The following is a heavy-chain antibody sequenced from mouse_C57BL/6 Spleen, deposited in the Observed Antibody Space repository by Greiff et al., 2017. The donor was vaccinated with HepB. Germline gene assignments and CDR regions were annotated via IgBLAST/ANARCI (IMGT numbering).Heavy chain of an antibody. J-gene: IGHJ3*01. D-gene: IGHD1-1*01. Sequence: VQLKESGPGLVKPSQSLSLTCSVTGYSITSGYYWNWIRQFPGNKLEWMGYISYDGSNNYNPSLKNRISITRDTSKNQFFLKLNSVTTEDTATYYCARRDGSSRAWFAYWGQGTLVTVSA. CDR3: ARRDGSSRAWFAY. CDR1: GYSITSGYY. V-gene: IGHV3-6*01. CDR2: ISYDGSN.